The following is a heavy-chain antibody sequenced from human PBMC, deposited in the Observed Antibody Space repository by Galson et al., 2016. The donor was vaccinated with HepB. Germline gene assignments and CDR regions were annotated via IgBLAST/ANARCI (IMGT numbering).Heavy chain of an antibody. Sequence: ETLSLTCAVSGDSISSSYWRSWVRQPPGKGLEWIGAIYHSGSTNYNPSPKSRVTISVNKSKNQFSLKLSSVTAADTAEYYCAKWGGVGGAYPLDWGQGTLVTVSS. CDR2: IYHSGST. CDR3: AKWGGVGGAYPLD. V-gene: IGHV4-4*02. D-gene: IGHD3-10*01. J-gene: IGHJ4*02. CDR1: GDSISSSYW.